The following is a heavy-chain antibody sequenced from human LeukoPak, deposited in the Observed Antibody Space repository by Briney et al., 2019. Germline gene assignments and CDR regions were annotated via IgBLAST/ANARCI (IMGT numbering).Heavy chain of an antibody. J-gene: IGHJ4*02. V-gene: IGHV3-9*01. CDR1: GFTFDDYA. CDR3: AKDGDYSHSSGNYGRFTD. D-gene: IGHD3-22*01. CDR2: ISWNSVNI. Sequence: GGSLRLSCVASGFTFDDYAMHWVRQAPGKGPEWVSSISWNSVNIGYADSVKGRFTIPRDNGKNSLYLQMNSLRAEDRALYYCAKDGDYSHSSGNYGRFTDWGQGTLVTVSS.